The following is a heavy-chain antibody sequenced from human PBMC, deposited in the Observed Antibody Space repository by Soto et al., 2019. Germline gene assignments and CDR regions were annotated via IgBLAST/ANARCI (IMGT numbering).Heavy chain of an antibody. CDR3: ARGDTFTIFGVANFDY. J-gene: IGHJ4*02. Sequence: QVLLEQSGAEMKKPGASVKLSCKTSGYTFSDYGLSWVRQAPGQGLEWMGWISTFTANTDYAQKFQGRVTLTTDKSTSTAYMELRSLTSDDTAVYYCARGDTFTIFGVANFDYWGQGTLVTVSS. CDR1: GYTFSDYG. CDR2: ISTFTANT. D-gene: IGHD3-3*01. V-gene: IGHV1-18*04.